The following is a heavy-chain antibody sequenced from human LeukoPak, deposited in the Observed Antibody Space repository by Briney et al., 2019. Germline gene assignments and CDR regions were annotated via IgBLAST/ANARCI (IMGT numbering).Heavy chain of an antibody. J-gene: IGHJ3*02. CDR2: ISGSGGST. D-gene: IGHD3-10*01. CDR1: GFTFSSYA. Sequence: PGGSLRLSCAASGFTFSSYAMSWVRQAPGKGLEWVSAISGSGGSTYYADSVKGRFTISRDNSKNTLYLQMNSLRAEDTAVYYCAKMGKAAGTGPRLAFGAFDIWGQGTMVTVSS. CDR3: AKMGKAAGTGPRLAFGAFDI. V-gene: IGHV3-23*01.